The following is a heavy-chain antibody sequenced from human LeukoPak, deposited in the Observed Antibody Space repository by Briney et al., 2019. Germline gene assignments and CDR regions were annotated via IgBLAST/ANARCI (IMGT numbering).Heavy chain of an antibody. V-gene: IGHV3-53*05. J-gene: IGHJ5*02. CDR2: IYSGGST. Sequence: GGSLRLSCAASGFTFSDYYMSWVRQAPGKGLEWVSVIYSGGSTYYADSVKGRFTISRDKSKNTVYLQMNSLRFEDTAMYYCARNWFDPWGQGILVTVSS. CDR1: GFTFSDYY. CDR3: ARNWFDP.